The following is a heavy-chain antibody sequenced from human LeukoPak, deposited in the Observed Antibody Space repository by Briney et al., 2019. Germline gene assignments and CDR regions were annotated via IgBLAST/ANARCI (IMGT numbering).Heavy chain of an antibody. CDR2: INPNSGGT. CDR1: GYTFTGYY. Sequence: ASAKVSCKASGYTFTGYYMHWVRQAPGQGLEWMGWINPNSGGTNYAQKFQGRVTMTRDTSISTAYMELSRLRSDDTAVYYCARAGYSGYAFDYWGQGTLVTVSS. CDR3: ARAGYSGYAFDY. D-gene: IGHD5-12*01. V-gene: IGHV1-2*02. J-gene: IGHJ4*02.